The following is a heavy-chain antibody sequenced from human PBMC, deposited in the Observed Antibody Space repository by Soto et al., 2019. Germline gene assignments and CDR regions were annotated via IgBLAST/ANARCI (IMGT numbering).Heavy chain of an antibody. Sequence: QVQLQESGPGLVKPSQTLSLTCTVSGGSISSGGYYWSWIRHHPGKGLEWIGYIYYSGSTYYNPSLKSRVTISVDTSKNQFSLKLSSVTAADTAVYYCARDFGPPNGYPDYWGQGTLVTVSS. D-gene: IGHD2-8*01. CDR2: IYYSGST. V-gene: IGHV4-31*03. CDR1: GGSISSGGYY. CDR3: ARDFGPPNGYPDY. J-gene: IGHJ4*02.